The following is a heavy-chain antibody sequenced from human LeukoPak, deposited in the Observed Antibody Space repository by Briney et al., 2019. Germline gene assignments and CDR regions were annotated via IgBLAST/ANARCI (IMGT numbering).Heavy chain of an antibody. CDR2: IYYSGST. D-gene: IGHD3-22*01. CDR3: AKSNGYGLIDI. CDR1: GFTFSSYA. J-gene: IGHJ3*02. Sequence: PGGSLRLSCAASGFTFSSYAMSWVRQPPGKGLEWIGSIYYSGSTYYSPSLKSRVTISLDTSRNQFSLKLNSVTAADTAVYYCAKSNGYGLIDIWGQGTMVTISS. V-gene: IGHV4-38-2*01.